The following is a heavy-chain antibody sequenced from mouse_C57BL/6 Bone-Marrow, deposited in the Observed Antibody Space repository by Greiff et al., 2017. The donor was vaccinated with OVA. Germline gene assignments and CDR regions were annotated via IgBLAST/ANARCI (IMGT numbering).Heavy chain of an antibody. CDR3: ARKFLAGYYPLYFDY. CDR1: GFSLTSYA. Sequence: VQLVQSGPGLVAPSPSLSITCTASGFSLTSYAISWVRQPPGQGLEWLGVIWTGGGTNYYSALKSRLSISNDNSKSQVFLKKNSLLTYDTAGYYCARKFLAGYYPLYFDYWGQGTTLTVSS. CDR2: IWTGGGT. J-gene: IGHJ2*01. V-gene: IGHV2-9-1*01. D-gene: IGHD2-3*01.